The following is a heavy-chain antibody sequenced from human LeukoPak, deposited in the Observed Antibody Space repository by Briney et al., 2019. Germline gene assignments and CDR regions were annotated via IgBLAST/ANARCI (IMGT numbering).Heavy chain of an antibody. J-gene: IGHJ4*02. CDR1: GFTFSRYA. Sequence: GGSLRLSCVASGFTFSRYAMHWVRLAPGKGLEWVAVISYDGSNKYYADSVKGRFTISRDNSKNTLYLQMNSLRPEDTAVYYCARDWGVDSWGQGTLVTVSS. D-gene: IGHD3-10*01. V-gene: IGHV3-30-3*01. CDR2: ISYDGSNK. CDR3: ARDWGVDS.